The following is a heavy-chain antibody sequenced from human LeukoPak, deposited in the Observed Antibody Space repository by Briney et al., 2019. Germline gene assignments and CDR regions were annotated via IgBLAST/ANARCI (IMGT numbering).Heavy chain of an antibody. Sequence: GRSLRLSCAVSGFTVSSNYMSWVRQAPGKELEWVSVIYSGGTTHYADSVKGRFTISRDNSKNTLYLQMNSLRAEDTAVYYCAKESLEHIDYWGQGTLVTVSS. CDR2: IYSGGTT. CDR3: AKESLEHIDY. J-gene: IGHJ4*02. D-gene: IGHD1/OR15-1a*01. CDR1: GFTVSSNY. V-gene: IGHV3-53*01.